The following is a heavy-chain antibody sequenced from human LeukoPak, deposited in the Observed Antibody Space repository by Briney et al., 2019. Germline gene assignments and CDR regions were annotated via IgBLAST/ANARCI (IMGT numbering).Heavy chain of an antibody. J-gene: IGHJ4*02. CDR3: ARVRSSGYPYFDY. CDR1: GFIFSSYS. Sequence: PGGSLRLSCAASGFIFSSYSMNWVRQAPGKGLEWVSYISSSSSTIYYADSVRGRFTISRDNAKNSLYLQMNSLRDEDTAVYYCARVRSSGYPYFDYWGQGTLVTVSS. D-gene: IGHD3-22*01. V-gene: IGHV3-48*02. CDR2: ISSSSSTI.